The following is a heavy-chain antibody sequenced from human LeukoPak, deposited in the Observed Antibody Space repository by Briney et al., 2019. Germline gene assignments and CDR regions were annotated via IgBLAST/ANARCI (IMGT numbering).Heavy chain of an antibody. Sequence: PSETLSLTCTVSGGSISSSSYYWGWIRQPPGKGLEWIGSIYYSGSTYYNPSLKSRVTISVDTSKNQFSLKLSSVTAADTAVYYCARHRPFVGFGESRTFTYYYGMDVWGQGATVTVSS. J-gene: IGHJ6*02. D-gene: IGHD3-10*01. CDR2: IYYSGST. CDR3: ARHRPFVGFGESRTFTYYYGMDV. CDR1: GGSISSSSYY. V-gene: IGHV4-39*01.